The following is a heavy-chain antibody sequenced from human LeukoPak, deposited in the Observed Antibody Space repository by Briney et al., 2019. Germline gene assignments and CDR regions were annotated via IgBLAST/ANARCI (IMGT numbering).Heavy chain of an antibody. CDR1: GYTFTSYY. CDR3: ARDRGWYFDY. V-gene: IGHV1-46*01. D-gene: IGHD6-19*01. CDR2: INPSGGST. J-gene: IGHJ4*02. Sequence: ASVKVSCKASGYTFTSYYMHWVRQAPGQGPEWMGIINPSGGSTSYAQKFQGRVTMTRDTSTSTVYMEPSSLRSEDTAVYYCARDRGWYFDYWGQGTLVTVSS.